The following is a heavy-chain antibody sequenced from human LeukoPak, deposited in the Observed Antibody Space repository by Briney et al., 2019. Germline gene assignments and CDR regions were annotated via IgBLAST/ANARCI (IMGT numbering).Heavy chain of an antibody. CDR3: VQTTGWPGFDY. J-gene: IGHJ4*02. CDR2: IYNGVPT. D-gene: IGHD6-19*01. CDR1: GAPISRFY. Sequence: PSDTLSLICTASGAPISRFYWNWVRQPPGKGLEWIGNIYNGVPTFFNPSLKSRVTLSVDTSKTQFSLQPASVTAADPAVYYCVQTTGWPGFDYWGQGILVTVSS. V-gene: IGHV4-4*09.